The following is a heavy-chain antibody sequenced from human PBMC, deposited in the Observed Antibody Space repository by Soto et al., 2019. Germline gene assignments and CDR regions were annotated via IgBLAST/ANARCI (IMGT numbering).Heavy chain of an antibody. J-gene: IGHJ5*02. D-gene: IGHD3-3*01. Sequence: SETLSLTCAVSGGSISSSNWWSWVRQPPGKGLEWIGEIYHSGSTNYNPSLKSRVTISVDKSKNQFSLKLSSVTAADTAVYYCATAYVDWSGHNWFDPWGQGTLVTVSS. V-gene: IGHV4-4*02. CDR3: ATAYVDWSGHNWFDP. CDR1: GGSISSSNW. CDR2: IYHSGST.